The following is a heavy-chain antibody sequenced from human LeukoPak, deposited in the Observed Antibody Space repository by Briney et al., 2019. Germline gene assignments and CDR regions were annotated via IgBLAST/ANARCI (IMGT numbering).Heavy chain of an antibody. CDR2: ISWNSGNI. Sequence: GGSLRLSCAASGFTFADYAMHWVRQTPGKGLEWVSGISWNSGNIDYADSVKGRFTISRDNAKNSLYLQMNSLRAEDTAVYYCARDLYRIVVVPHYFDYWGQGTLVTVSS. CDR3: ARDLYRIVVVPHYFDY. CDR1: GFTFADYA. V-gene: IGHV3-9*01. D-gene: IGHD3-22*01. J-gene: IGHJ4*02.